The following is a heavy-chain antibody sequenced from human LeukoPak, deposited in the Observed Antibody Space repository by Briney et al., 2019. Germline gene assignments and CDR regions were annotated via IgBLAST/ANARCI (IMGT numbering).Heavy chain of an antibody. D-gene: IGHD4/OR15-4a*01. V-gene: IGHV1-18*04. CDR2: ISAYNGNT. CDR3: ARRDYISYDY. CDR1: GYTFTSYY. Sequence: ASVKVSCKASGYTFTSYYMHWVRQAPGQGLEWMGWISAYNGNTNYAQKLQGRVTMTTDTSTSTAYMELRSLRSDDTAVYYCARRDYISYDYWGQGTLVTVSS. J-gene: IGHJ4*02.